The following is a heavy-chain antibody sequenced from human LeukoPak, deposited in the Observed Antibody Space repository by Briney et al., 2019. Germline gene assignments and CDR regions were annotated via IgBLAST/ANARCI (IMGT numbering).Heavy chain of an antibody. CDR2: INHSGST. V-gene: IGHV4-34*01. Sequence: SETLSLTCAVYGGSFSGYHWSWIRQPPGKGLEWIGEINHSGSTNYNPSLKSRVTISVDTTKNQFSLKLSSVTAADTAVYYCARVRSYGLYYFDCWGQGTLVTVSS. CDR3: ARVRSYGLYYFDC. J-gene: IGHJ4*02. D-gene: IGHD5-18*01. CDR1: GGSFSGYH.